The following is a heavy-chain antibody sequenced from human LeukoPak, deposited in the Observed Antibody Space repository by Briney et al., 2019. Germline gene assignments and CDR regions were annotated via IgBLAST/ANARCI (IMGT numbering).Heavy chain of an antibody. Sequence: PGGSLRLSCAASGFTLSTNYMSWVGQAPRKGLEWVSVIYSGGNTYYADSVKVRFTISRYNSKNTMFLQMNSLRAEDTAVYYCARGLAVPASYYFDYWGQGTLVTVSS. J-gene: IGHJ4*02. CDR1: GFTLSTNY. CDR3: ARGLAVPASYYFDY. D-gene: IGHD6-19*01. CDR2: IYSGGNT. V-gene: IGHV3-53*01.